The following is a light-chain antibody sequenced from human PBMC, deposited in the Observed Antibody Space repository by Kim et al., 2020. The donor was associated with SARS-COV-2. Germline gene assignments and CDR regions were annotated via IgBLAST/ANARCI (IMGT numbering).Light chain of an antibody. Sequence: GDRVILHCRASQSFDTCLAWYQQKPGKAPKLLIYDASTLESGVPTRFSGRGSGTEFTLTISRLQPDDFATYYCQQYAGYIPTFGQGTKVDIK. V-gene: IGKV1-5*01. CDR2: DAS. CDR3: QQYAGYIPT. CDR1: QSFDTC. J-gene: IGKJ1*01.